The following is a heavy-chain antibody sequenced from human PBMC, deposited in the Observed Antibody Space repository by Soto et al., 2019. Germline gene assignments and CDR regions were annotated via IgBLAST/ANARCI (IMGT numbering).Heavy chain of an antibody. J-gene: IGHJ6*02. CDR3: ARDSTTIFGVVIHYYGMDV. CDR2: INHSGST. V-gene: IGHV4-34*01. CDR1: GGSFSGYY. Sequence: PSETLSLTCAVYGGSFSGYYWSWIRQPPGKGLEWIGEINHSGSTNYNPSLKSRVTISVDTSKNQFSLKLSSVTAADTAVYYCARDSTTIFGVVIHYYGMDVWGQGTAVTVSS. D-gene: IGHD3-3*01.